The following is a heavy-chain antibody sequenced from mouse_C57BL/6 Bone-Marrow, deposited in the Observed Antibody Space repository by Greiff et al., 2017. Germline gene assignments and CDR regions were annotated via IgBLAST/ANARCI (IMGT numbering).Heavy chain of an antibody. CDR2: IYWDDDK. V-gene: IGHV8-12*01. CDR3: ARRETYYYGSSLYFDV. CDR1: RFSLSTSGMG. J-gene: IGHJ1*03. D-gene: IGHD1-1*01. Sequence: QVTLKVSGPGILQSSQTLSLTCSFSRFSLSTSGMGVSWIRQPSGKGLEWLAHIYWDDDKRYNPSLKSRLTISKDTSRNQVFLKITSVDTADTATYYCARRETYYYGSSLYFDVWGTGTTVTVSS.